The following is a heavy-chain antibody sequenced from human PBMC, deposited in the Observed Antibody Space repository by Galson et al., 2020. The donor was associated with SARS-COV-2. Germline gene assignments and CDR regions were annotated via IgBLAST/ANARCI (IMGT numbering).Heavy chain of an antibody. D-gene: IGHD4-17*01. CDR3: AKDRGNDYGDQLDF. CDR1: GITFSRYA. J-gene: IGHJ4*02. V-gene: IGHV3-23*01. Sequence: GESLKISCAASGITFSRYAMAWVRQAPGKGLEWVSGISGGGGSTYYADSVKGRFTISRDISQNTVYLQMSSLRAEDTAVYYCAKDRGNDYGDQLDFWGQGTQVTVSS. CDR2: ISGGGGST.